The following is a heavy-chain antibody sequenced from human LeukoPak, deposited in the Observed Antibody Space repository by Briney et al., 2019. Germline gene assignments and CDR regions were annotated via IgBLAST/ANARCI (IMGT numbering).Heavy chain of an antibody. Sequence: SGTLSLTCTVSGGSISSSSYYWGWIRQPPGKGLEWIGSIYYSGSTYYNPSLKSRVTISVDTSKNQFSLKLSSVTAADTAVYYCARVIAAAGKGFDYWGQGTLVSVSS. CDR1: GGSISSSSYY. D-gene: IGHD6-13*01. CDR2: IYYSGST. V-gene: IGHV4-39*07. CDR3: ARVIAAAGKGFDY. J-gene: IGHJ4*02.